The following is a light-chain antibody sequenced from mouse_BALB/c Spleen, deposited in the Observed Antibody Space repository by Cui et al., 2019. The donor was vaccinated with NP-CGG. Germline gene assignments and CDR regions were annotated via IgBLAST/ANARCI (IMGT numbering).Light chain of an antibody. CDR2: GTN. CDR3: ALWYSNHWV. J-gene: IGLJ1*01. V-gene: IGLV1*01. CDR1: TGAFTTSNF. Sequence: QAVGTQESALNTSPGEKVTLTCRSSTGAFTTSNFANWVQEKPDHLFTGLIGGTNNRTPGFPARFSGSLIGDKAALTITGAQTEDEAIYFCALWYSNHWVFGGGTKLTVL.